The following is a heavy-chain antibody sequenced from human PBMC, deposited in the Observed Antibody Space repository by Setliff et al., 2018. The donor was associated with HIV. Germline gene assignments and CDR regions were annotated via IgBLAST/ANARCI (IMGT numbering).Heavy chain of an antibody. CDR2: IRDSGVSV. D-gene: IGHD2-8*01. Sequence: GGSLRLSCAASGFSFTDYGMTWVRQAPGKGLEWVSGIRDSGVSVYYADSVMGRFTISRDNSKNTLYLQMNSLRAEDTAVYYCARDNGDYYYYYMDVWGKGTTVTVSS. CDR1: GFSFTDYG. V-gene: IGHV3-23*01. J-gene: IGHJ6*03. CDR3: ARDNGDYYYYYMDV.